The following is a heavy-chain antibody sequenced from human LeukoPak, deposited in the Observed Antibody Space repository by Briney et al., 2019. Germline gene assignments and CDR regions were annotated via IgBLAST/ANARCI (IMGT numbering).Heavy chain of an antibody. V-gene: IGHV4-4*07. CDR2: IYSSGSN. J-gene: IGHJ4*02. CDR1: GGSISGYF. CDR3: AREPTSGREPTSGRPLDY. Sequence: SETLSLTCTVSGGSISGYFWTWIRQPAGKGLEWIGRIYSSGSNNYNPSLKSRVTMSLDTSKNHFSLNLTSVTAADTAVYYCAREPTSGREPTSGRPLDYWGQGTLVTVSS. D-gene: IGHD5-12*01.